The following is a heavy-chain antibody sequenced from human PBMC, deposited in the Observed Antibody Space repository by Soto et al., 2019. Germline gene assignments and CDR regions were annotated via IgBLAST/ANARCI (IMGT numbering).Heavy chain of an antibody. CDR2: IWYDGSNK. J-gene: IGHJ4*02. CDR1: GFTFSSYG. CDR3: ARSGYSSSSLDY. D-gene: IGHD6-6*01. V-gene: IGHV3-33*08. Sequence: VQLLESGGGLVQPGGSLRLSCAASGFTFSSYGMHWVRQAPGKGLEWVAVIWYDGSNKYYADSVKGRFTISRDNSKNTLYLQMNSLRAEDTAVYYCARSGYSSSSLDYWGQGTLVTVSS.